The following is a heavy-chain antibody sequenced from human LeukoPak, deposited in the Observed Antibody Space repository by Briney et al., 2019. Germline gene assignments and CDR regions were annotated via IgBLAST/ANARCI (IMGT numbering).Heavy chain of an antibody. J-gene: IGHJ6*03. CDR3: ARAIIPTAAYYYYYYMDV. CDR2: IYYSGST. D-gene: IGHD2-2*01. Sequence: PSETLSLTCTVSGGSISSSSYYWGWIRQPPGKGLEWIGSIYYSGSTYYNPSLKSRVTISGDTSKNQFSLKLRSVTAADTAVYYCARAIIPTAAYYYYYYMDVWGKGTTVTVSS. CDR1: GGSISSSSYY. V-gene: IGHV4-39*07.